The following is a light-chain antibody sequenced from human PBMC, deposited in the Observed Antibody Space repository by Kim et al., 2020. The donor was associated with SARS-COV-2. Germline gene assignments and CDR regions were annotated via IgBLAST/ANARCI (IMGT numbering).Light chain of an antibody. CDR1: QGISSY. J-gene: IGKJ5*01. V-gene: IGKV1-9*01. CDR2: AAS. CDR3: QQLNNYPIT. Sequence: IQLTQSPSSLSASVGDRVTITCRASQGISSYLAWYQQNRGKAPKLLIYAASTLQSGVPSRFSGSGSGTDFTLTISSLQPEDFATYYCQQLNNYPITFGQGIRLEIK.